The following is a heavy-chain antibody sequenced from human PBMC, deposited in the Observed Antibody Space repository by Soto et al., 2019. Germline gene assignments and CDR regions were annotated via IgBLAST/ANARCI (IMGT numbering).Heavy chain of an antibody. Sequence: QVQLQESGPGLVKPSGTLSLTCAVSGGSISSSYWWSWVRQHPGKGLEWIGEIYHSGSTNYNTSHKSRITISVDKSKNKFSQKVTCVTAADTAVYYCARVSGSYYYGMDVWGQGTTVTVSS. V-gene: IGHV4-4*02. CDR2: IYHSGST. CDR3: ARVSGSYYYGMDV. J-gene: IGHJ6*02. CDR1: GGSISSSYW.